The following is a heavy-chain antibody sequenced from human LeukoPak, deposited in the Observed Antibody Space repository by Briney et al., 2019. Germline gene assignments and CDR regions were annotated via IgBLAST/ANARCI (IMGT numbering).Heavy chain of an antibody. V-gene: IGHV4-39*01. Sequence: SETLSLTCTVSGGSIRSSSYYWGRIRQPPGEGLEWIGRNYYSGSTYYNPSVKIRVTISVDTSKNQYSMKLSSVTAADTAVYYSARHVRPEGYPDAFDIWGQGPMDTVSS. CDR3: ARHVRPEGYPDAFDI. D-gene: IGHD5-12*01. CDR2: NYYSGST. J-gene: IGHJ3*02. CDR1: GGSIRSSSYY.